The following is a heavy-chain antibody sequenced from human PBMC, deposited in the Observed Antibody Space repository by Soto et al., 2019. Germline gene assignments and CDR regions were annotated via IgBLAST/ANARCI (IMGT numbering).Heavy chain of an antibody. CDR3: ASGQQLVRNY. CDR2: IYHSGST. V-gene: IGHV4-30-2*01. D-gene: IGHD6-13*01. CDR1: GCSISSGGYS. J-gene: IGHJ4*02. Sequence: QLQLQESGSGLVKPSQTLSLTCAVSGCSISSGGYSWSRIRQPPGKGLEWIGYIYHSGSTYYNPSLKSRVTISVDRSKNQFSLKLSSVTAADTAVYYCASGQQLVRNYWGQGTLVTVSS.